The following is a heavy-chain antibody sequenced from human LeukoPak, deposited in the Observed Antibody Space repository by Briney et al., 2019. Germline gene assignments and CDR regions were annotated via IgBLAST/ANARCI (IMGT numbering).Heavy chain of an antibody. CDR3: AKEGDFWSGYYPEGYYFDY. CDR1: GFTFSNYG. CDR2: ISGSGGST. V-gene: IGHV3-23*01. J-gene: IGHJ4*02. Sequence: GGSLRLSCAASGFTFSNYGLSWVRQGPEKGLEWVSAISGSGGSTYYADSVKGRFTISRDNSKNTLYLQMNSLRAEDTAVYYCAKEGDFWSGYYPEGYYFDYWGQGTLVTVSS. D-gene: IGHD3-3*01.